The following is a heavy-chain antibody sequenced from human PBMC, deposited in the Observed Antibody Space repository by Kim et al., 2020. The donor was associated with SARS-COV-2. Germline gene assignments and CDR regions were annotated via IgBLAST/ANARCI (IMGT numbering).Heavy chain of an antibody. CDR3: ARDLLVVVLLWSGGPSYYYYGMDV. D-gene: IGHD3-22*01. V-gene: IGHV1-2*02. Sequence: ASVKVSCKASGYTFTGYYMHWVRQAPGQGLEWMGWINPNSGGTNYAQKFQGRVTMTRDTSISTAYMELSRLRSDDTAVYYCARDLLVVVLLWSGGPSYYYYGMDVWGQGTTVTVSS. J-gene: IGHJ6*02. CDR2: INPNSGGT. CDR1: GYTFTGYY.